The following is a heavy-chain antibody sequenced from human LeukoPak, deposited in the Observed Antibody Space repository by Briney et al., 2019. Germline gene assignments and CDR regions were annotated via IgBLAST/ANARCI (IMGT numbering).Heavy chain of an antibody. Sequence: ETLSLTCTVSGGSISSYYWSWIRQPAGKGLEWIGRIYTSGSTNYNPSLKSRVTMSVDTSKNQFSLKLSSVTAADTAVYYCVRAVVVVPAAIGGWFDPWGQGTLVTVSS. CDR1: GGSISSYY. CDR2: IYTSGST. J-gene: IGHJ5*02. CDR3: VRAVVVVPAAIGGWFDP. D-gene: IGHD2-2*02. V-gene: IGHV4-4*07.